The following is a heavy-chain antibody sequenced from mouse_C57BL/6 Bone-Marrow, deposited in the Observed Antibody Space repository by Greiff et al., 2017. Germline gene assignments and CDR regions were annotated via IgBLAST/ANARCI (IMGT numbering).Heavy chain of an antibody. D-gene: IGHD1-1*01. J-gene: IGHJ2*01. CDR1: GFNIKDDY. Sequence: VQLQQSGAELVRPGASVKLSCTASGFNIKDDYMHWVKQRPEQGLEWIGWIDPENGDTEYASKFQGKATITADTSSNTAYLQLSSLTSEDTAVYYCTVCYYGPIRDYWGQGTTLTVSS. CDR3: TVCYYGPIRDY. CDR2: IDPENGDT. V-gene: IGHV14-4*01.